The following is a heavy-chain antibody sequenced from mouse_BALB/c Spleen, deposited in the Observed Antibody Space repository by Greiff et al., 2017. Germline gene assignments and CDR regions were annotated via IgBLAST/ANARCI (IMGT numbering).Heavy chain of an antibody. CDR1: GFSLTSYG. Sequence: VQLQQSGPGLVQPSQSLSITCTVSGFSLTSYGVHWVRQSPGKGLEWLGVIWSGGSTDYNAAFISRLSISKDNSKSQVFFKMNSLQANDTAIYYCARTDYGSSYVGYAMDYWGQGTSVTVSS. CDR3: ARTDYGSSYVGYAMDY. J-gene: IGHJ4*01. D-gene: IGHD1-1*01. CDR2: IWSGGST. V-gene: IGHV2-2*02.